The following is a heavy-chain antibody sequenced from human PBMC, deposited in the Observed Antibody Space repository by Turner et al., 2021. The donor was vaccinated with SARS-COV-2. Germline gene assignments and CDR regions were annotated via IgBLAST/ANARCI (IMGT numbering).Heavy chain of an antibody. CDR2: IYYSGRT. D-gene: IGHD3-10*01. J-gene: IGHJ6*02. Sequence: QLQLQESGPGLVKPSETLSLTCTVSGGSISSSNYYWGWIRPPPGKGLEWIGSIYYSGRTYYNPSLKSRVTISVDTSKNQFSLKLSSVTAADTAVYYCARLLNPGSYYYYYYGMDVWGQGTTVTVSS. CDR3: ARLLNPGSYYYYYYGMDV. CDR1: GGSISSSNYY. V-gene: IGHV4-39*01.